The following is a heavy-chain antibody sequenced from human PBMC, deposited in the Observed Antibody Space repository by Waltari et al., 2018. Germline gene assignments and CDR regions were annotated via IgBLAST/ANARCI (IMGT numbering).Heavy chain of an antibody. Sequence: QVQLVQSGAEVKKPGASVKVSCKVSGYTLTELSMHWVRQAPGKGLEWMGGIIPIFGTANYAQKFQGRVTITADKSTSTAYMELSSLRSEDTAVYYCASQSTGYYGAIYYYYYMDVWGKGTTVTVSS. V-gene: IGHV1-69*13. D-gene: IGHD3-9*01. CDR1: GYTLTELS. CDR2: IIPIFGTA. CDR3: ASQSTGYYGAIYYYYYMDV. J-gene: IGHJ6*03.